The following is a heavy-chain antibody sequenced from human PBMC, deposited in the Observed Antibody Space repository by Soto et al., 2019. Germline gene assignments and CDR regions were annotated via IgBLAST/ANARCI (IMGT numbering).Heavy chain of an antibody. CDR2: ISAYNGNT. CDR1: GYTFTSYG. CDR3: AREYGDYGFWYFDL. V-gene: IGHV1-18*01. Sequence: ASVKVSCKASGYTFTSYGISWVRQAPGQGLERMGWISAYNGNTNYAQKLQGRVTMTTDTSTSTAYMELRSLRSDDTVVYYCAREYGDYGFWYFDLWGRGTLVTVSS. D-gene: IGHD4-17*01. J-gene: IGHJ2*01.